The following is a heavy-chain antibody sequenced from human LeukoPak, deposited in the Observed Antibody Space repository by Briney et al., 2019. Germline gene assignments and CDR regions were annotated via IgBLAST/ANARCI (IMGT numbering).Heavy chain of an antibody. J-gene: IGHJ3*02. CDR1: GGSFSGHY. CDR3: ARGFYRPPNAFDI. Sequence: SETLSLTCIVYGGSFSGHYWSWIRQPPGKGLEWIGEINHSGSTNYNPSLKSRVTISVDTSKNQFSLNLRSVTAADTAVYYCARGFYRPPNAFDIWGQGTMVTVSS. V-gene: IGHV4-34*01. CDR2: INHSGST.